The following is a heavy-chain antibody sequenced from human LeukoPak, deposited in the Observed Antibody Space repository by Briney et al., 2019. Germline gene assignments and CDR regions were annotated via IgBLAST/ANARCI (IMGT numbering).Heavy chain of an antibody. Sequence: PGGSLRLSCAASGFTFSSYAMHWVRQAPGKGLEWVAVISYDGSNKYYADSVKGRFTISRDNSKSTLYLQMNSLRAEDTAVYYCARDGFNYYDSSGYLGMDVWGQGTTVTVSS. J-gene: IGHJ6*02. V-gene: IGHV3-30-3*01. CDR3: ARDGFNYYDSSGYLGMDV. D-gene: IGHD3-22*01. CDR2: ISYDGSNK. CDR1: GFTFSSYA.